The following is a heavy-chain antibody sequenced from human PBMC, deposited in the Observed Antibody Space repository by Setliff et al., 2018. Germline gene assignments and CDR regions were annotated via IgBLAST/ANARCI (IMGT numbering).Heavy chain of an antibody. D-gene: IGHD1-20*01. CDR3: AKGGNITRETYYYYGMDV. V-gene: IGHV1-18*01. CDR1: GYTFTNSG. Sequence: ASVKVSCKASGYTFTNSGMTWVRQAPGQGLEWLGWISAYNGNTYYAQKFQGRVAITTDTSTSTAYMELRSLRSDDTAVYYCAKGGNITRETYYYYGMDVWGQGTTVTVSS. CDR2: ISAYNGNT. J-gene: IGHJ6*02.